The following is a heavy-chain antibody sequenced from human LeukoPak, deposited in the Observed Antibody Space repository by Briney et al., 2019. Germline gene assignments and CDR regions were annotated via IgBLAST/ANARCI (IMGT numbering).Heavy chain of an antibody. V-gene: IGHV6-1*01. CDR2: TYYTSKWYN. D-gene: IGHD6-19*01. J-gene: IGHJ2*01. CDR3: ARARHNIHNGWAWYFDL. CDR1: GDSVSSNSAA. Sequence: SPTLSLTCALSGDSVSSNSAAWNWIRQSPSRGLEWLGRTYYTSKWYNDYAVSVKSRITINPDTSRNQFSLQLSSVIPEDTAVYYCARARHNIHNGWAWYFDLWGRGTLVTVSS.